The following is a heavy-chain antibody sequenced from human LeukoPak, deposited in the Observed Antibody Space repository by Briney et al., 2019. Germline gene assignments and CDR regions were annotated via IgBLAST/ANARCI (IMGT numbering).Heavy chain of an antibody. Sequence: SETLSLTCTVSGYSISTGYYWDWIRQPPGKGLEWIGTFYHGGSTYYNPSLKSRVAISVDTSKNQFSLNLTSVTAADTAVYYCASVGYSSGWYFDYWGQGTLVTVSS. CDR2: FYHGGST. V-gene: IGHV4-38-2*02. D-gene: IGHD6-19*01. CDR3: ASVGYSSGWYFDY. CDR1: GYSISTGYY. J-gene: IGHJ4*02.